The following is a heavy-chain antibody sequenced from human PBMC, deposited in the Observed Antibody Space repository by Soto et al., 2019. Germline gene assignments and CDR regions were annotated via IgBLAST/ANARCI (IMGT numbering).Heavy chain of an antibody. CDR1: GFTFSSYS. V-gene: IGHV3-21*01. Sequence: GGSLRLSCAASGFTFSSYSMNWVRQAPGKGLEWVSSISSSSSYIYYADSVKGRFTISRDNAKNSLYLQMNSLRAADTSVYYCARRAVSDAFDNWGQGIMVNVSS. CDR3: ARRAVSDAFDN. J-gene: IGHJ3*02. CDR2: ISSSSSYI. D-gene: IGHD6-19*01.